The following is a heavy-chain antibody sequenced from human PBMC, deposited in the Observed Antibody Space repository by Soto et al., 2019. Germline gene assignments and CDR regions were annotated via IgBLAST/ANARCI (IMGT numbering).Heavy chain of an antibody. Sequence: GESLKISCKASGYNFTAFWIHWVRQMPGKVLEWLGKIDPSDSYTNYSPSFEGHVTISTDNSITTAYLQWSSLRASDTALYFCARVHKNWFDSWAQGTMVTVSS. CDR2: IDPSDSYT. V-gene: IGHV5-10-1*01. CDR1: GYNFTAFW. CDR3: ARVHKNWFDS. J-gene: IGHJ5*01.